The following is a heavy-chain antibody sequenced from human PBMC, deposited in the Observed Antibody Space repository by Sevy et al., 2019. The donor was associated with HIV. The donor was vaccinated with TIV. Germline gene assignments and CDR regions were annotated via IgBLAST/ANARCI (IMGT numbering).Heavy chain of an antibody. D-gene: IGHD6-13*01. Sequence: ASVKVSCKVSGYTLTELSMHWVRQAPGKGLEWMGGFDPEDGETIYAQKFQGRVTMTEDTSTDTAYMELSGLRSEDTAVYYCASGGKSSSWYPDYWGQGTLVTVSS. CDR1: GYTLTELS. CDR3: ASGGKSSSWYPDY. CDR2: FDPEDGET. V-gene: IGHV1-24*01. J-gene: IGHJ4*02.